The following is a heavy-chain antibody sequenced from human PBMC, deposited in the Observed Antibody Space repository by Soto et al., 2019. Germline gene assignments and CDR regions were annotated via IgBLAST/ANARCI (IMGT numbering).Heavy chain of an antibody. CDR1: GFTFSSYG. J-gene: IGHJ4*02. CDR3: ARDPNAPPGLIAAAGQLDY. CDR2: IWYDGSNK. Sequence: QVQLVESGGGVVQPGRSLRLSCAASGFTFSSYGMHWVRQAPGKGMEWVAVIWYDGSNKYYADSVKGRFTISRDNSKNTLYLQMNSLRAEDTAVYYCARDPNAPPGLIAAAGQLDYWGQGTLVTVSS. D-gene: IGHD6-13*01. V-gene: IGHV3-33*01.